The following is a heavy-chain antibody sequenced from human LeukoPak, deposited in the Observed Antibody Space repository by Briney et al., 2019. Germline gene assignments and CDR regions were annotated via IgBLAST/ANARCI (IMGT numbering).Heavy chain of an antibody. V-gene: IGHV3-21*01. J-gene: IGHJ3*02. CDR1: GFTFSSYI. D-gene: IGHD3-9*01. Sequence: GGSLRLSSAASGFTFSSYIMNWVRQAPGKGLAWVSSLSSSSTYIYYADSVKGRFTISRDNAKNSLYLEMNSLRAEDTAVYYCARDWGYYDILTGYSPDAFDIWGQGTMVTVSS. CDR2: LSSSSTYI. CDR3: ARDWGYYDILTGYSPDAFDI.